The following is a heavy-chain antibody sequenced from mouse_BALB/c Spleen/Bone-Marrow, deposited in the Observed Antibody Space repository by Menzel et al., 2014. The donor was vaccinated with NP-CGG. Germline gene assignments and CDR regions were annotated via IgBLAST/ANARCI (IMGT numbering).Heavy chain of an antibody. J-gene: IGHJ2*01. CDR2: ISSGGSYT. CDR1: GFTFSYYG. V-gene: IGHV5-9-4*01. D-gene: IGHD3-1*01. CDR3: ARDGSGYFDY. Sequence: VQLKQSGGGLVKPGGSLKLSCAASGFTFSYYGMSWVRQAPEQRLEWVAEISSGGSYTYYPDTVTGRFTISRDNAKNTLYLEMSSLRSEDTAMYYCARDGSGYFDYWGQGTTLTVSS.